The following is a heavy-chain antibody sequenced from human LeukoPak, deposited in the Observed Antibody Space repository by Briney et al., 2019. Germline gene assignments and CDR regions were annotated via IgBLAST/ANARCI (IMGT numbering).Heavy chain of an antibody. V-gene: IGHV1-69*05. CDR2: IIPIFGTA. CDR1: GGTFRSYA. CDR3: ARVRDYGDYGSLDY. J-gene: IGHJ4*02. D-gene: IGHD4-17*01. Sequence: ASVKVACKASGGTFRSYAISWVRQAPGQGLEWMGTIIPIFGTANYAQKFQGRVTITTDESPSSAYMELSSLRSEDTAVYYCARVRDYGDYGSLDYWGQGTLVTVSS.